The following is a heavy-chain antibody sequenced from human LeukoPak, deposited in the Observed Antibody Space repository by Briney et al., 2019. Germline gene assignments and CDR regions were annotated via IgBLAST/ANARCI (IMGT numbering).Heavy chain of an antibody. D-gene: IGHD6-13*01. CDR3: AKDLGGRSSSWYEDY. V-gene: IGHV3-53*01. CDR2: IYSGGNI. CDR1: GFTVSSNY. Sequence: GGSLRLSCAASGFTVSSNYMGWVRQAPGKGLEWVSVIYSGGNIYYTDSVRGRFTISRDNSKNTLYLQMNSLRAEDTAVYYCAKDLGGRSSSWYEDYWGQGTLVTVSS. J-gene: IGHJ4*02.